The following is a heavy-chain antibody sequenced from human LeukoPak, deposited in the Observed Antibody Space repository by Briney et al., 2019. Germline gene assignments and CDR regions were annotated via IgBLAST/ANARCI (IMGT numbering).Heavy chain of an antibody. CDR2: IYYSGST. D-gene: IGHD2-2*01. J-gene: IGHJ4*02. Sequence: SETLSLTCTVSGGSISSSSYYWGWIRQPPGKGLEWIGSIYYSGSTYYNPSLKSRVTISVDTSKNQFSLKLSSVTAADTAVYYCARHGPAVEPYYFDYWGQGTLVTVSS. CDR3: ARHGPAVEPYYFDY. V-gene: IGHV4-39*01. CDR1: GGSISSSSYY.